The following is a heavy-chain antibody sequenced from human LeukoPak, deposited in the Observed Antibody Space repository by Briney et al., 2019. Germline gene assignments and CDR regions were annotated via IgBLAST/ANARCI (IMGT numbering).Heavy chain of an antibody. J-gene: IGHJ4*02. CDR2: INHSGSN. V-gene: IGHV4-34*01. CDR3: TREERYSYGD. CDR1: GGSFSGYY. D-gene: IGHD5-18*01. Sequence: SETLSLTCAVYGGSFSGYYWSWIRQPPGKGLEWIGEINHSGSNNYNPSLKSRVTISVDTSKNQFSLKLSSVTAADTAVYYCTREERYSYGDWGQGTLVTVSS.